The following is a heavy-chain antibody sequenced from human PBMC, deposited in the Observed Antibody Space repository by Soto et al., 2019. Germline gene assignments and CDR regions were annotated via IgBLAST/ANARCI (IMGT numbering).Heavy chain of an antibody. Sequence: HPGGSLRLSCAVSGFTFSSHAMTWVRQAPGTGLEWVSTIDHVGANTHYADSVKGRFTISRDNSRNTVYLQMSSLRAADTALYFCVSWVSEHFDFWGQGTPVTVS. CDR2: IDHVGANT. CDR3: VSWVSEHFDF. D-gene: IGHD3-16*01. CDR1: GFTFSSHA. V-gene: IGHV3-23*01. J-gene: IGHJ4*02.